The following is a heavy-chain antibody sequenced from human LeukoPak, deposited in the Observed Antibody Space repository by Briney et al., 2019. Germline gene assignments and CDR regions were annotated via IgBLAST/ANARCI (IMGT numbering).Heavy chain of an antibody. J-gene: IGHJ6*02. CDR2: ISSSSSTI. V-gene: IGHV3-48*04. Sequence: PGGSLRLSCAASGFTFSSYSMNWVRQAPGKGLEWVSYISSSSSTIYYADSVKGRFTISRDNAKNSLYLQMNSLRAEDTAVYYCARIDPWFDSDYYYGMDVWGQGTTVTVSS. CDR3: ARIDPWFDSDYYYGMDV. D-gene: IGHD3-22*01. CDR1: GFTFSSYS.